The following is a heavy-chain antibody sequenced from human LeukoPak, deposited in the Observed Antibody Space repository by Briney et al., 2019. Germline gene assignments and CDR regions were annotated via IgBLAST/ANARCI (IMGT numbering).Heavy chain of an antibody. J-gene: IGHJ4*02. CDR2: IYYSGST. D-gene: IGHD6-19*01. Sequence: SETLSLTCTVSGDSISSSSYYWGWIRQPPGKGLEWIGSIYYSGSTYYNPSLKSRVTIYVDTSKNQFSLKLSSVTAADTAVYYCARRPHSGWSDYWGQGTLVTVSS. V-gene: IGHV4-39*01. CDR3: ARRPHSGWSDY. CDR1: GDSISSSSYY.